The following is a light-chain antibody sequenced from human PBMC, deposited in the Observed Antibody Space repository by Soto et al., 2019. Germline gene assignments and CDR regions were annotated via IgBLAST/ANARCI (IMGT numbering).Light chain of an antibody. V-gene: IGKV3-20*01. CDR2: GAS. Sequence: EIVLTQSPGTLSLSPGERATLSCRASQSVSSSLAWYQQRPGQAPRLLIYGASSRATGIPDRFSGGGSETDFTLTISRLESEDSAVYYCQQYGISPFTFGGGTKVDIK. J-gene: IGKJ4*01. CDR3: QQYGISPFT. CDR1: QSVSSS.